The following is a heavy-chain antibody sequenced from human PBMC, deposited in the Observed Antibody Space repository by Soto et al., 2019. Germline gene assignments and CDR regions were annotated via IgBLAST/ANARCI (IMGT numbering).Heavy chain of an antibody. CDR2: ISGSGGST. V-gene: IGHV3-23*01. Sequence: GGSLRLSCAASGFTFSSYAMSWVRQAPGKGLERVSAISGSGGSTYYADSVKGRFTISRDNSKNTLYLQMNSLRAEDTAVYYCAKDRYDSKVSLGPYYYYGMDVWGQGTTVTVSS. D-gene: IGHD3-22*01. J-gene: IGHJ6*02. CDR3: AKDRYDSKVSLGPYYYYGMDV. CDR1: GFTFSSYA.